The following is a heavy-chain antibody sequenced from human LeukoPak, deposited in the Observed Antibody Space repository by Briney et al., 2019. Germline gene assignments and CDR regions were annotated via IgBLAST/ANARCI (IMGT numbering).Heavy chain of an antibody. V-gene: IGHV4-59*11. Sequence: SETLSLTCTVSGASINSHYWSWIRQPPGKGLEWIAYIYYSGSTSYNPSFKSRVTMSVGTSKNQFSLRLKSVTAADTAVYYCARVTLSLGPFDYWGQGTLVTVSS. CDR2: IYYSGST. CDR1: GASINSHY. D-gene: IGHD2/OR15-2a*01. J-gene: IGHJ4*02. CDR3: ARVTLSLGPFDY.